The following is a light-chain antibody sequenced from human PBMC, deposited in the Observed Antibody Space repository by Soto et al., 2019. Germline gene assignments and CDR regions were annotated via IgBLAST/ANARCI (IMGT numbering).Light chain of an antibody. CDR1: SSDVGGYNY. J-gene: IGLJ1*01. CDR3: SSYGGSNNFYV. V-gene: IGLV2-14*01. Sequence: QSALTQPASVSGSPGQSITISCTGTSSDVGGYNYVSWYQQHPGKAPKLMIYEVSNRPSGVSNRFSGSKSGNTASLTISGLRAEDEADYYCSSYGGSNNFYVFGTGTKVTVL. CDR2: EVS.